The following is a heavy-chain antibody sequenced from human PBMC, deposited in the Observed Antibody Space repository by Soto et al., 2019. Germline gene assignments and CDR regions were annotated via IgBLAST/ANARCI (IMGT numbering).Heavy chain of an antibody. CDR1: GFTFSSYS. D-gene: IGHD5-12*01. J-gene: IGHJ6*03. V-gene: IGHV3-21*05. CDR3: ARAYSGYDWPRRYMDV. Sequence: GGSLRLSCAASGFTFSSYSMNWVRQAPGKGLEWVSYISSSSSNIYYADSVKGRFTISRDNAKNSLYLQMNSLRAEDTAVYYCARAYSGYDWPRRYMDVWGKGTTVTVSS. CDR2: ISSSSSNI.